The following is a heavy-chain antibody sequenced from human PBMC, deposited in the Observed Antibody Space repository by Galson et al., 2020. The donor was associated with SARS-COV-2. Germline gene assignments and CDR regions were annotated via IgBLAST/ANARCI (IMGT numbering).Heavy chain of an antibody. CDR3: ARSRVAVAGTYHWFDP. D-gene: IGHD6-19*01. V-gene: IGHV4-31*03. CDR2: IYYSGST. Sequence: ASETLSLTCPVYGASLTSGCSFWGWLRQLPGKGLEWIASIYYSGSTVYNPYLKTRVTMSVHTSENQFSLKLSPVTAADTAVYYCARSRVAVAGTYHWFDPWGQGTLVTVSS. J-gene: IGHJ5*02. CDR1: GASLTSGCSF.